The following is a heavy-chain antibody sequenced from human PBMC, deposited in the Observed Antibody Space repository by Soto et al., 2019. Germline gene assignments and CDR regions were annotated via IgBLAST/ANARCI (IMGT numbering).Heavy chain of an antibody. J-gene: IGHJ6*04. Sequence: GGSLRLSCAASGFTFSDYYMSWIRQAPGKGLEWVSYISSSGSTIYYADSVKGRFTISRDNAKNSLYLQMNSLRAEETALYYCARDRAYSRADMDVWGKGTTVTVSS. V-gene: IGHV3-11*01. CDR3: ARDRAYSRADMDV. CDR1: GFTFSDYY. D-gene: IGHD6-13*01. CDR2: ISSSGSTI.